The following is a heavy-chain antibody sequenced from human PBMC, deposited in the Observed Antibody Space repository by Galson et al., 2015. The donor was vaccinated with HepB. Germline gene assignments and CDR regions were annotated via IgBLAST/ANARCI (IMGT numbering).Heavy chain of an antibody. CDR2: ISGSGGST. J-gene: IGHJ2*01. D-gene: IGHD4-17*01. CDR1: GFTFSSYA. Sequence: SLRLSCAASGFTFSSYAMSWVRQAPGKGLEWVSAISGSGGSTYYADSVKGRFTISRDNSKNTLYLQMNSLRAEDTAVYYCAKDGGAGFRYFDLWGRGTLVTVSS. CDR3: AKDGGAGFRYFDL. V-gene: IGHV3-23*01.